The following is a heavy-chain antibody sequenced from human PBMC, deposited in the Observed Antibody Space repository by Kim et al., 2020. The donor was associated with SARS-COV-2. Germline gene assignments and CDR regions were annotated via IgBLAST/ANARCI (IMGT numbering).Heavy chain of an antibody. CDR3: ARVGESYYDSSGYYAFDY. V-gene: IGHV3-11*06. J-gene: IGHJ4*02. Sequence: KGRFAISRDNAKKSLYLQLNSLRAEDTAVYYCARVGESYYDSSGYYAFDYWGQGTLVTVSS. D-gene: IGHD3-22*01.